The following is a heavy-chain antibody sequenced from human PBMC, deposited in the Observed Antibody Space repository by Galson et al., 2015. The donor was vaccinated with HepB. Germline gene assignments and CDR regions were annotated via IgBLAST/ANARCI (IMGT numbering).Heavy chain of an antibody. CDR3: ATSDYDNFGPLGWFDP. CDR1: GFTFSTYA. CDR2: ISGSGGNT. D-gene: IGHD4-11*01. J-gene: IGHJ5*02. Sequence: SLRLSCAASGFTFSTYAMTWVRQAPGKGLEWVSTISGSGGNTYYADSVKGRFTISRDNSKNTLYLQMNSLRVEDTAVYYCATSDYDNFGPLGWFDPWGQGTQVTVAS. V-gene: IGHV3-23*01.